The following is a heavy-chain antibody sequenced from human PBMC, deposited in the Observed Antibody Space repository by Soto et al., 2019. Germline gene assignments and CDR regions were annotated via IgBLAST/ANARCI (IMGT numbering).Heavy chain of an antibody. Sequence: SETLSLTCAVYGGSFSGYYWSWIRQPPGKGLGWIGEINHSGSTNYNPSLKSRVTISVDTSKNQFSLKLSSVTAADTAVYYCARGRRQQLVLDYWGQGTLVTVSS. D-gene: IGHD6-13*01. CDR2: INHSGST. V-gene: IGHV4-34*01. CDR3: ARGRRQQLVLDY. J-gene: IGHJ4*02. CDR1: GGSFSGYY.